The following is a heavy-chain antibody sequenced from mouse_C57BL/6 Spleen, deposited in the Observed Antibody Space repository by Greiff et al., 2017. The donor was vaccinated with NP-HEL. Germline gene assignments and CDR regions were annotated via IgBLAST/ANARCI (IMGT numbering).Heavy chain of an antibody. D-gene: IGHD1-1*02. V-gene: IGHV1-52*01. CDR1: GYTFTSYW. CDR3: ARRGGGYLDY. Sequence: QVQLQQPGAELVRPGSSVKLSCKASGYTFTSYWMHWVKQRPIQGLEWIGNIDPSDSDTHYNQKFKDKATLTVDKSSSTAYMQLSSLTSEDSAVYYCARRGGGYLDYWGQGTTLTVSS. J-gene: IGHJ2*01. CDR2: IDPSDSDT.